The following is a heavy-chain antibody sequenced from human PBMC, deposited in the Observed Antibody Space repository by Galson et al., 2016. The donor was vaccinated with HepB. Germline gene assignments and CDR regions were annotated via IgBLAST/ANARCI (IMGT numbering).Heavy chain of an antibody. CDR1: GGSFSGYH. D-gene: IGHD2-21*01. J-gene: IGHJ3*02. CDR3: ARGEFRLLRLRVFDI. CDR2: INHRGNA. V-gene: IGHV4-34*01. Sequence: SETLSLTCAVYGGSFSGYHWSWIRQSPGKGLEWIGEINHRGNANYSPSLKSRLTMSVDPSKNQFSLKLSFLTAADTAVYYCARGEFRLLRLRVFDIWGQGTMATVSS.